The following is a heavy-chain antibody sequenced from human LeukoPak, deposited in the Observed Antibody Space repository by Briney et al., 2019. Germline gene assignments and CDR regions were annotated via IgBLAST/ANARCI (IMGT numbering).Heavy chain of an antibody. V-gene: IGHV4-38-2*02. J-gene: IGHJ4*02. CDR1: GYSISSDYY. CDR2: IYHSGST. Sequence: PSETLSLTCTVSGYSISSDYYWGWIRQPPGKGLEWIGSIYHSGSTNYNPSLKSRVTISVDTSKNQFSLKLSSVTAADTAVYYCARTSVLRYFDWLLKTTVLYGGYFDYWGQGTLVTVSS. CDR3: ARTSVLRYFDWLLKTTVLYGGYFDY. D-gene: IGHD3-9*01.